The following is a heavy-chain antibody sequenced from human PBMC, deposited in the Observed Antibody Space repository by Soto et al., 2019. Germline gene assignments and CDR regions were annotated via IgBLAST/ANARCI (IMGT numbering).Heavy chain of an antibody. V-gene: IGHV3-33*01. CDR1: GFTFSSYG. J-gene: IGHJ4*02. Sequence: QVQLVASGGGVVQPGRSLRLSCAASGFTFSSYGMHWVRQAPGKGLEWVAVIWYDGSNKYYADSVKGRFTISRDNSKNTLYLQMNSLRAEDTAVYYCARDLLFSVATIDEPNYYFDYWGQGTLVTVSS. D-gene: IGHD5-12*01. CDR3: ARDLLFSVATIDEPNYYFDY. CDR2: IWYDGSNK.